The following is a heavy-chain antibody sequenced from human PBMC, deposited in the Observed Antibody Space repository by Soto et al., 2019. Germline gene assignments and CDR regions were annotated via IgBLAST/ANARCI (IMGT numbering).Heavy chain of an antibody. J-gene: IGHJ5*02. CDR2: VYYSGST. Sequence: QVQLKESGPRLIQPSETLSLTCTVSNGSISTYYWTWVRQPPGKGLEWIGYVYYSGSTNFNPSLKSRVAMSIDTSKNQFSLELKSVTAADTATYSCVRDYLLTGFDTWGQGTLVTVSA. V-gene: IGHV4-59*01. CDR1: NGSISTYY. CDR3: VRDYLLTGFDT. D-gene: IGHD3-9*01.